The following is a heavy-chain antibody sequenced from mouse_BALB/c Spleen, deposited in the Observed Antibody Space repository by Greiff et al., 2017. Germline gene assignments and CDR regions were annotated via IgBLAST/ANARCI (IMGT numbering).Heavy chain of an antibody. J-gene: IGHJ4*01. CDR2: INSNGGST. CDR1: GFTFSSYG. D-gene: IGHD2-1*01. CDR3: ARDGIYGNYEGYAMDY. V-gene: IGHV5-6-3*01. Sequence: DVMLVESGGGLVQPGGSLKLSCAASGFTFSSYGMSWVRQTPDKRLELVATINSNGGSTYYPDSVKGRFTISRDNAKNTLYLQMSSLKSEDTAMYYCARDGIYGNYEGYAMDYWGQGTSVTVSS.